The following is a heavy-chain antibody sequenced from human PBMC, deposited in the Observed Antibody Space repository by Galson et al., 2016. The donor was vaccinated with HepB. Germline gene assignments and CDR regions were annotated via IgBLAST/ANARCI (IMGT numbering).Heavy chain of an antibody. CDR1: GFTFSPYD. CDR3: ARGWDSSGSFPHDAYDI. J-gene: IGHJ3*02. Sequence: SLRLSCAASGFTFSPYDMHWVRQPTGKPLEWVSGIDRAGTTYYAGSVKGRFTISRENGKKSLYLQMNSLTDGDTAVYYCARGWDSSGSFPHDAYDIWGQGTVVTVSS. V-gene: IGHV3-13*01. D-gene: IGHD3-22*01. CDR2: IDRAGTT.